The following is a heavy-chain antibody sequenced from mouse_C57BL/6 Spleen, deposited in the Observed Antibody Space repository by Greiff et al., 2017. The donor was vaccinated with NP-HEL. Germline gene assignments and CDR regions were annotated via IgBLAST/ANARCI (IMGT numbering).Heavy chain of an antibody. D-gene: IGHD1-1*01. Sequence: EVQRVESEGGLVQPGSSMKLSCTASGFTFSDYYMAWVRQGPEKGLEWVGNINYDGSSTYYLDSLKSRFIISRDNAKNILYLQMSSLKSEDTATYYCARVYYGSSYWWYFDVWGTGTTVTVSS. CDR1: GFTFSDYY. CDR3: ARVYYGSSYWWYFDV. J-gene: IGHJ1*03. CDR2: INYDGSST. V-gene: IGHV5-16*01.